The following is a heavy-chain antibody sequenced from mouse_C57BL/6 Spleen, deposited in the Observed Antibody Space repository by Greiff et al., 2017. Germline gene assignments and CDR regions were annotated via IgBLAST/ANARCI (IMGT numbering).Heavy chain of an antibody. CDR3: ARHGSYYYGSSYDAMDY. D-gene: IGHD1-1*01. CDR1: GYTFTEYT. Sequence: QVQLQQSGAELVKPGASVTLSCKASGYTFTEYTIHWVKQRSGQGLEWIGWFYPGSGSIKYNEKFKDKATLTADKSSSTVYMELSRLTSEDSAVYFCARHGSYYYGSSYDAMDYWGQGTSDTVSS. CDR2: FYPGSGSI. V-gene: IGHV1-62-2*01. J-gene: IGHJ4*01.